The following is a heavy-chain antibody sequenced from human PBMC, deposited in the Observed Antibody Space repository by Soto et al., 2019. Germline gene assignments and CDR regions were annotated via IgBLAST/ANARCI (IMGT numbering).Heavy chain of an antibody. V-gene: IGHV3-53*04. CDR1: GFTVSSNY. D-gene: IGHD4-17*01. Sequence: EVQLVESGGGLVQPGGSLRLSCAASGFTVSSNYMSWVRQAPGKGLEWVSVIYSGGSTYYADSVKCRFTISRHNSKNTLYLQMNGLRAEDTAVSYCGREIDYGDEVVAFDIWGQGTMVTVSS. CDR2: IYSGGST. J-gene: IGHJ3*02. CDR3: GREIDYGDEVVAFDI.